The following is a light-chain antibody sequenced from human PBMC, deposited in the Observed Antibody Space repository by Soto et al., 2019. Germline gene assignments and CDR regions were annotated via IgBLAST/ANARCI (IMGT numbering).Light chain of an antibody. Sequence: QSALTQPASLSGSPGQSITISCTGTSSDVGGYNYVSWYQQHPGKAPKLMIYDVSNRTSGVSNRFSGSKSGNTASLTISGLQAADEADYYCSSYTSSSSPVVFGGGTKLTV. J-gene: IGLJ2*01. CDR3: SSYTSSSSPVV. V-gene: IGLV2-14*01. CDR1: SSDVGGYNY. CDR2: DVS.